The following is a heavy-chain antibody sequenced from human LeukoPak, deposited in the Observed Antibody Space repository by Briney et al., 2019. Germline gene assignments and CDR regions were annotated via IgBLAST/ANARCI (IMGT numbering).Heavy chain of an antibody. CDR2: FDPEDGET. CDR3: ATVRRDCSGGSCYFGSFDY. D-gene: IGHD2-15*01. J-gene: IGHJ4*02. V-gene: IGHV1-24*01. Sequence: EASVKVSCKASGGTFSSYAISWVRQAPGKGLEWMRGFDPEDGETIYAQKFQGRVTMTEDTSTDTAYMELSSLRSEDTAVYYCATVRRDCSGGSCYFGSFDYWGQGTLVTVSS. CDR1: GGTFSSYA.